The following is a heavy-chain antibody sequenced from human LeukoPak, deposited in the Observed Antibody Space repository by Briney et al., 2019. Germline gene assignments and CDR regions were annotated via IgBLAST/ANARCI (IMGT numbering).Heavy chain of an antibody. D-gene: IGHD2-15*01. J-gene: IGHJ4*02. CDR2: ISSSSTI. Sequence: GGSLRLSCAASGFTFSSYSMNWVRQAPGKGLEWVSYISSSSTIYYADSVKGRFTISRDNAKNSLYLQMNSLRDEDTAVYYCARYSRQDGFWGQGTLVTVSS. CDR3: ARYSRQDGF. V-gene: IGHV3-48*02. CDR1: GFTFSSYS.